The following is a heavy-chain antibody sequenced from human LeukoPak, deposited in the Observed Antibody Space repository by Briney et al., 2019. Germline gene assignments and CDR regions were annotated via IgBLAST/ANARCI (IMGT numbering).Heavy chain of an antibody. CDR3: ARERMVYVDY. D-gene: IGHD2-8*01. V-gene: IGHV4-61*02. CDR2: IYTSGST. J-gene: IGHJ4*02. CDR1: GGSISSGSYY. Sequence: SETLSLTCTVSGGSISSGSYYWSWIRQPAGKGLEWIGRIYTSGSTNYNPSPKSRVTISVDTSKNQFSLKLSSVTAADTAVYYCARERMVYVDYWGQGTLVTVSS.